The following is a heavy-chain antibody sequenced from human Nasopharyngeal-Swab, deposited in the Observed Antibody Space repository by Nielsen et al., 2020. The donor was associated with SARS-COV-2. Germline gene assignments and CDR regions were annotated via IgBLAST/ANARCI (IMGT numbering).Heavy chain of an antibody. J-gene: IGHJ5*02. D-gene: IGHD3-9*01. V-gene: IGHV4-39*07. CDR1: GGSISSSSYY. CDR2: IYYSGST. Sequence: SETLSLTCTISGGSISSSSYYWGWIRQPPGKGLEWIGSIYYSGSTYYNPSLKSRVTISVDTSKNQFSLKLSSVTAADTAVYYCARVRYDILTGYHDNWFDPWGQGTLVTVSS. CDR3: ARVRYDILTGYHDNWFDP.